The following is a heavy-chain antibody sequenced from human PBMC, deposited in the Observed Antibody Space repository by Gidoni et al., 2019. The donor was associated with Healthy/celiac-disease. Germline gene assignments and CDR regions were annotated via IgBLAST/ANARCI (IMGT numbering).Heavy chain of an antibody. CDR1: GGSFSGYY. Sequence: QVQLQQWGAGLLKPSETLSLTCAVYGGSFSGYYWSWIRQPPGKGLEWSGEINHSGSTNYNPSLKSRVTISVDTSKNQFSLKLSSVTAADTAVYYCARGPVRGYSYGYVDYWGQGTLVTVSS. CDR2: INHSGST. J-gene: IGHJ4*02. D-gene: IGHD5-18*01. V-gene: IGHV4-34*01. CDR3: ARGPVRGYSYGYVDY.